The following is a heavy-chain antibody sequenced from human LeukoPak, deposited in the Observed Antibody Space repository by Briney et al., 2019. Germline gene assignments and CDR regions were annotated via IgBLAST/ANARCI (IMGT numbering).Heavy chain of an antibody. V-gene: IGHV4-39*01. CDR2: IFYSGTT. J-gene: IGHJ1*01. CDR1: GGSISSSSHY. D-gene: IGHD3-10*01. Sequence: SETLSLTCTVSGGSISSSSHYWGWIRQPPGKGLEWIATIFYSGTTYYNPPLKSRVTISVDTSKNQFSLTSSSVTAADTAVYYCARHRGSWLGELFPFQDWGQGTLVTVSS. CDR3: ARHRGSWLGELFPFQD.